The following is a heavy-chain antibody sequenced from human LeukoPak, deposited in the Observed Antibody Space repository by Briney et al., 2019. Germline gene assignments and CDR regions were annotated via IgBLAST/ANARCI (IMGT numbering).Heavy chain of an antibody. CDR1: GATFTTYA. CDR3: ASPNYYDFWSGSRGYFDY. V-gene: IGHV1-69*01. D-gene: IGHD3-3*01. J-gene: IGHJ4*02. Sequence: ASVKVSCKASGATFTTYAIIWVRQAPGQGLEWMGGIIPIFGTANYAQKFQGRVTITADESTSTAYMELSSLRSEDTAVYYCASPNYYDFWSGSRGYFDYWGQGTLVTVSS. CDR2: IIPIFGTA.